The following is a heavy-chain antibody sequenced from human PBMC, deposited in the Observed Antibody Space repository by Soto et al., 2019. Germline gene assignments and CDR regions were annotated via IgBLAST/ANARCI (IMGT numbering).Heavy chain of an antibody. Sequence: QVQLVQSGAEVKKPGASVKVSCKASGYTFTSYGISWVRQAPGQGLEWMGWISAYNGNTNYAQKLQGRVTMTTDAPTSTAYRELRGLRSADTAVYYCAGETKVVVVAATWAYYYYGMDVWGQGTTVTVSS. V-gene: IGHV1-18*04. J-gene: IGHJ6*02. D-gene: IGHD2-15*01. CDR1: GYTFTSYG. CDR2: ISAYNGNT. CDR3: AGETKVVVVAATWAYYYYGMDV.